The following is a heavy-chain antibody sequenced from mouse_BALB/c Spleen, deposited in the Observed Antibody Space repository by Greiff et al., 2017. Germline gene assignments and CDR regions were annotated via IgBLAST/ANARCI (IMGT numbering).Heavy chain of an antibody. Sequence: EVKLMESGPGLVKPSQSLSLTCTVTGYSITSDYAWNWIRQFPGNKLEWMGYISYSGSTSYNPSLKSRISITRDTSKNQFFLQLNSVTTEDTATYYCARGNYGYDVWCAYWGQGTLVTVSA. V-gene: IGHV3-2*02. CDR3: ARGNYGYDVWCAY. CDR1: GYSITSDYA. J-gene: IGHJ3*01. CDR2: ISYSGST. D-gene: IGHD2-2*01.